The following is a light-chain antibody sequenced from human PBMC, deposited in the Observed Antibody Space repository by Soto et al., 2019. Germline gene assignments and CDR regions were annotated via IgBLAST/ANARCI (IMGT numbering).Light chain of an antibody. CDR1: QRVSSN. J-gene: IGKJ5*01. Sequence: EIVMTQSPATLSVSPGERATLSCRASQRVSSNLAWYQQKPGQAPRLLIYGASTRATGIPARFSGSGSGTEFTLTISGLQSEDFAVYYCQQYNNWPITFGQGTRLEIK. V-gene: IGKV3-15*01. CDR3: QQYNNWPIT. CDR2: GAS.